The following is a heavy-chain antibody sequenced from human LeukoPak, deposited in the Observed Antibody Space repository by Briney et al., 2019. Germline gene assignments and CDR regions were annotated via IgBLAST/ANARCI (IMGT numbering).Heavy chain of an antibody. CDR2: MHYSGSS. CDR3: ARAHRGYDYELYYYYYYMDV. D-gene: IGHD5-12*01. V-gene: IGHV4-59*01. Sequence: SETLSLTCTVSGGSISTFYWSWIRQPPRKGLDWIGYMHYSGSSNYNPSLKSRVTISLDTSKNQVSLKLTSVTPADSAMYYCARAHRGYDYELYYYYYYMDVWGKGTTVTVSS. J-gene: IGHJ6*03. CDR1: GGSISTFY.